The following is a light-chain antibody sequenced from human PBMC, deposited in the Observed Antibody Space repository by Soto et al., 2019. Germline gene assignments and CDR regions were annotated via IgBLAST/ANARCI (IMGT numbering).Light chain of an antibody. J-gene: IGKJ1*01. CDR3: QQYGSSRTWT. CDR2: GAS. V-gene: IGKV3-20*01. CDR1: QSVSSSF. Sequence: TLSFSPGERATLSCRAIQSVSSSFLAWYQQKPGQAPRLLIYGASSRATGIPDRFSGSGSGTDFTLTISRLEPEDFAVYYCQQYGSSRTWTFGQGTMVDI.